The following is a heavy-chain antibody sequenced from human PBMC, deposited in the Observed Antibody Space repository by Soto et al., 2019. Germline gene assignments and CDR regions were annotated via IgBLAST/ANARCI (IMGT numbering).Heavy chain of an antibody. V-gene: IGHV3-30*18. J-gene: IGHJ6*02. CDR2: ISYDGSNK. Sequence: GGSLRLSCAASGFTFSSYGMHWVRQAPGKGLEWVAVISYDGSNKYYADSVKGRFTISRDNSKNTLYLQMNSLRAEDTAVYYSAKGTPSTEGYCSAGSCYSYYYYGMDVLGQGTTVTVSS. CDR1: GFTFSSYG. D-gene: IGHD2-15*01. CDR3: AKGTPSTEGYCSAGSCYSYYYYGMDV.